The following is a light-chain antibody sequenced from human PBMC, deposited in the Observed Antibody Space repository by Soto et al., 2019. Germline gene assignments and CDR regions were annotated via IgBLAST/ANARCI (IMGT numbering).Light chain of an antibody. Sequence: QSALTQPASVSGSPGQSITISCTGTSSDVGGYKYVSWYQQHPGKVPKLIIYEVSNRPSGVSNRFSGSKSGNTASLTISGLQAEDEADYYCSSYTSSTLVVFGGGTKLIVL. V-gene: IGLV2-14*01. CDR1: SSDVGGYKY. J-gene: IGLJ2*01. CDR3: SSYTSSTLVV. CDR2: EVS.